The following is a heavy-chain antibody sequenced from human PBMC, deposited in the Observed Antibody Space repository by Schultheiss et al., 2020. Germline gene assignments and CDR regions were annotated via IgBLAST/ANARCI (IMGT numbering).Heavy chain of an antibody. CDR3: ARVLRNVRFDY. D-gene: IGHD1-1*01. J-gene: IGHJ4*02. CDR1: GGSISSSIYY. Sequence: SETLSLTCTVSGGSISSSIYYWGWIRQPQGKGLEWIGSIYYSGSTYYNPSLKSRVTISVDTSKNQFSLKLSSVTAADTALYYCARVLRNVRFDYWGQGTLVTVSS. CDR2: IYYSGST. V-gene: IGHV4-39*07.